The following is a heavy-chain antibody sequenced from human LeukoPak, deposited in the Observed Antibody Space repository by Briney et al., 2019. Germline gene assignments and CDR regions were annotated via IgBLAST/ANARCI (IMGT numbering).Heavy chain of an antibody. Sequence: PSETLSLTCTVSGGSISSSSYYWGWIRQPPGKWLEWIGSIYYSGSTYYNPSLKSRVTISVDTSKNQFSLKLSSVTAADTAVYYCARLKGSSSWYGYWCFDLWGRGTLVTVSS. CDR3: ARLKGSSSWYGYWCFDL. CDR1: GGSISSSSYY. CDR2: IYYSGST. V-gene: IGHV4-39*01. J-gene: IGHJ2*01. D-gene: IGHD6-13*01.